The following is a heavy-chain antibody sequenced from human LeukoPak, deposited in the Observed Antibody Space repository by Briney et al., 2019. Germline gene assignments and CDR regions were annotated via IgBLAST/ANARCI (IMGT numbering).Heavy chain of an antibody. Sequence: ASVKVSCKASGYTFTSYGISWVRQAPEQGLEWMGWISDYNGNTNYAQKLQGRVTMTTDTSTSTAYMKLRSLRSDDTAVYYCARDTHYYGSGSYYRAPHGMDVWGQGTTVTVSS. CDR1: GYTFTSYG. CDR2: ISDYNGNT. V-gene: IGHV1-18*01. D-gene: IGHD3-10*01. CDR3: ARDTHYYGSGSYYRAPHGMDV. J-gene: IGHJ6*02.